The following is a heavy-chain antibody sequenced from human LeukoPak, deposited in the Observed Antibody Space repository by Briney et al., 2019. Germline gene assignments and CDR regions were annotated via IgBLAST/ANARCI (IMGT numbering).Heavy chain of an antibody. D-gene: IGHD3-10*01. CDR2: IYYTGST. J-gene: IGHJ4*02. CDR3: ARYGLGTYSLDH. Sequence: PSETLPLTCTASGGSISSYYWSWIRQPPGKGLEWIGSIYYTGSTNYNPSLKSRVTISVDTSKNQFSLNLSSVTAADTAVYYCARYGLGTYSLDHWGQGTLVTVSS. CDR1: GGSISSYY. V-gene: IGHV4-59*08.